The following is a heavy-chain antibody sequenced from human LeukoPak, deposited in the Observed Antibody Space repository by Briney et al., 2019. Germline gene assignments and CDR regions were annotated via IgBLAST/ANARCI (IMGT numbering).Heavy chain of an antibody. CDR3: ARGHYGMDV. J-gene: IGHJ6*02. CDR2: ISTSSDT. CDR1: GFTFSDYY. V-gene: IGHV3-11*06. Sequence: GGSLRLSCAASGFTFSDYYMSWIRQAPGKGLEWVSYISTSSDTNYADSVQGRFSVSRDNAKNSLYLQMNSLRAEDTAVYYCARGHYGMDVWGQGTTVTVSS.